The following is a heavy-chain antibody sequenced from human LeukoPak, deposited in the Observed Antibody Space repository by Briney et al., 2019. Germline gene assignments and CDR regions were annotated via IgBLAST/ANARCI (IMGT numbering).Heavy chain of an antibody. V-gene: IGHV3-9*01. CDR1: GFTFSSYW. J-gene: IGHJ4*02. Sequence: GGSLRLSCAASGFTFSSYWMHWVRQAPGKGLEWVSGISWNSGSIGYADSVKGRFTISRDNAKNSLYLQMNSLRAEDTALYYCAPLGDDILTNWGQGTLVTVSS. CDR3: APLGDDILTN. D-gene: IGHD3-9*01. CDR2: ISWNSGSI.